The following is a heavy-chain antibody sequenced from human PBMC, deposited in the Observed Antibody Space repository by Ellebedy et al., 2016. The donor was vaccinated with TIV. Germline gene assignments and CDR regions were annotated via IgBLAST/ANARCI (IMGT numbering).Heavy chain of an antibody. J-gene: IGHJ4*02. CDR1: GFTFSNYA. V-gene: IGHV3-30-3*01. CDR2: ITYDGSNK. D-gene: IGHD6-19*01. Sequence: GESLKISXAASGFTFSNYAMHWVRQTPGKGLEWVAVITYDGSNKYYADSVKGRFTISRDNSKNTLYLQMNSLRAEDTAVFFCARASYSSGFYSPSDYWGQGTLVTVSS. CDR3: ARASYSSGFYSPSDY.